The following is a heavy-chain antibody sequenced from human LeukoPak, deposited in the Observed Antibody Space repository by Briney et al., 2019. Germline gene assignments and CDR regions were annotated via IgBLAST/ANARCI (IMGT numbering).Heavy chain of an antibody. Sequence: GGSLRLSCAASGFTFSSYAMSWVRQAPGKGLEWVSVIYSGGSTYYADSVKGRFTISRDNSKNTLYLQMNSLRAEDTAVYYCARGTVVVPAARSWDYWGQGTLVTVSS. CDR3: ARGTVVVPAARSWDY. D-gene: IGHD2-2*01. V-gene: IGHV3-66*02. CDR1: GFTFSSYA. CDR2: IYSGGST. J-gene: IGHJ4*02.